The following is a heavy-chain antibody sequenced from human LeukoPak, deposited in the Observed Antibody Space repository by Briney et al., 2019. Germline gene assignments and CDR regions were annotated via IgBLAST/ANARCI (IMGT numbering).Heavy chain of an antibody. J-gene: IGHJ5*02. CDR1: GGSISSYY. CDR2: IYYSGST. CDR3: ARRISGDYGNWLDP. Sequence: NASETLSLTCTVSGGSISSYYWSWIRQPPGKGLEWIGYIYYSGSTNYNPSLKSRVTISVDTSKNQFSLKLSSVTAADTAVYYCARRISGDYGNWLDPWGQGTPVTVSS. V-gene: IGHV4-59*01. D-gene: IGHD4-17*01.